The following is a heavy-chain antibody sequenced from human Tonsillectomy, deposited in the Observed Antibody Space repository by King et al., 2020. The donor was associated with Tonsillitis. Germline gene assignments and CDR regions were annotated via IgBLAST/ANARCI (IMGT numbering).Heavy chain of an antibody. D-gene: IGHD3-16*02. Sequence: VQLQQWGAGLLKPSETLSLTCAVYGGSFSGYYWSWIRQPPGKGLEWIGEINHSGSTNYNPSLKSRVTISVDTSKNQFSLKLSSVTAADTAVYYCARGGRDYDYVWGSYRYNTRSFGYFDYWGQGTLVTVSS. J-gene: IGHJ4*02. V-gene: IGHV4-34*01. CDR1: GGSFSGYY. CDR2: INHSGST. CDR3: ARGGRDYDYVWGSYRYNTRSFGYFDY.